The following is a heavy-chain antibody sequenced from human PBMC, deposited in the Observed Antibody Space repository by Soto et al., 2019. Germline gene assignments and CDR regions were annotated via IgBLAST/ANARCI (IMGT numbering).Heavy chain of an antibody. CDR3: ARSVVPAAMDTYYYYGMYV. CDR2: ISYDGSNK. Sequence: PGGSLRLYCAASGSTFSSYAMHWVRQAPGKGLEWVSVISYDGSNKYYADSVKGRFTISRDNSKNTLYLQMNSLRAEDTAVYYCARSVVPAAMDTYYYYGMYVWGQGTTVNVSS. D-gene: IGHD2-2*01. J-gene: IGHJ6*01. V-gene: IGHV3-30-3*01. CDR1: GSTFSSYA.